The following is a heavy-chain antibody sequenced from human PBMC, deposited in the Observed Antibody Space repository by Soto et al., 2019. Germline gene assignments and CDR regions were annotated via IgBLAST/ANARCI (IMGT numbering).Heavy chain of an antibody. J-gene: IGHJ5*02. CDR3: ARDLLGYCSGGSCPGEDWFDP. CDR1: GYTFTSYG. V-gene: IGHV1-18*04. D-gene: IGHD2-15*01. CDR2: ISAYNGNT. Sequence: GAAVKVSCKASGYTFTSYGISWVRQAPGQGLEWMGWISAYNGNTNYAQKLQGRVTMTTDTSTSTAYMELRSLRSDDTAVYYCARDLLGYCSGGSCPGEDWFDPWGQGTPVTVSS.